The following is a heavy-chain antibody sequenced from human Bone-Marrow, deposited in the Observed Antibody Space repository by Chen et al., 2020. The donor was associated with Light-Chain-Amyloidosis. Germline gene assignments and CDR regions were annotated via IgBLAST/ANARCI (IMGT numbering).Heavy chain of an antibody. CDR3: ARRRDGYNFDY. Sequence: DVHLEQSGPEVHKPGEPLKISWKGYGYTSPNYWIGWVRQMPGKGLEWMGVIYPDDSDARYSPSFEGQVTISADKSITTAYLQGRSLKASDTAMYYCARRRDGYNFDYWGQGTLVTVSS. J-gene: IGHJ4*02. D-gene: IGHD5-12*01. CDR2: IYPDDSDA. V-gene: IGHV5-51*01. CDR1: GYTSPNYW.